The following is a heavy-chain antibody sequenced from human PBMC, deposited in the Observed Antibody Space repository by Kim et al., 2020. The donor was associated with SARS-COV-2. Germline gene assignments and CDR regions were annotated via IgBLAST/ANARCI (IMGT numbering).Heavy chain of an antibody. CDR1: GFTFTSYS. Sequence: GGSLRLSCVASGFTFTSYSFNWVRQAPGKGLEWLSYMRNTQTTVYYADSVRGRFTISRDTAKNSVFLQMNSLRDEDTAVYYCVRDKPSSYPSPFDYWGQGTLVTVSS. CDR2: MRNTQTTV. J-gene: IGHJ4*02. D-gene: IGHD6-6*01. CDR3: VRDKPSSYPSPFDY. V-gene: IGHV3-48*02.